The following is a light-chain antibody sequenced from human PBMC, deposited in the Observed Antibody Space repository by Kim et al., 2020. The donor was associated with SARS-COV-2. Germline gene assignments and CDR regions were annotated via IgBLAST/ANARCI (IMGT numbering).Light chain of an antibody. Sequence: QLVLTQSPSASASLGASVKLTCILSTGHSTYAIAWHQQQPERGPRFLMKLNSDGSHTKGDGVPDRFSGSSSGTERYLTISSLQSEDEADYYCQTWGTVIQVFGGGTQLTVL. CDR1: TGHSTYA. CDR2: LNSDGSH. CDR3: QTWGTVIQV. J-gene: IGLJ3*02. V-gene: IGLV4-69*01.